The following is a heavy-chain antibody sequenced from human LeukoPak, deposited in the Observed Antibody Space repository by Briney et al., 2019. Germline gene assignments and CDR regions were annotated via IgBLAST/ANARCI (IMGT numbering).Heavy chain of an antibody. CDR3: ARDFSGVDYFDY. D-gene: IGHD3-10*01. V-gene: IGHV3-23*01. Sequence: GGSLRLSCAASGFTFSSYAMSWVRQAPGKGLEWVSGISGSGGSTYYADSVKGRFTVSRDNSENTVYLQMSSLRAEDTAVYYCARDFSGVDYFDYWGQGTLVTVSS. CDR2: ISGSGGST. CDR1: GFTFSSYA. J-gene: IGHJ4*02.